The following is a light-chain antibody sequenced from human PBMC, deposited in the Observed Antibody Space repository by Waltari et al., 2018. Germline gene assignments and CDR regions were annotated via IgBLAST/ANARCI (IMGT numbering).Light chain of an antibody. V-gene: IGLV2-14*03. Sequence: QSALTQPASVSGSLGQSITISCTGSRNDVGNYNYVSWYLQHPGSAPKLLIYDVTKRPSGISLRFSGSKSGNTASLTISGLHAEDEAAYFCSSYTTTNVVIFGGGTKLTVL. J-gene: IGLJ2*01. CDR2: DVT. CDR3: SSYTTTNVVI. CDR1: RNDVGNYNY.